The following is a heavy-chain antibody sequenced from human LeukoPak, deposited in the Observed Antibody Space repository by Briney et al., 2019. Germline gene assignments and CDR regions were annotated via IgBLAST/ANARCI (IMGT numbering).Heavy chain of an antibody. CDR2: ISSSAAYI. CDR3: ARGADYDFWSGYYSIGMDV. Sequence: PGGSLRLSCAASGFPFSGYSLHWVRQAPGKGLEWVSSISSSAAYIAYADSVKGRFTISRDNAKDSLYLQMNNLRAEDTAVYYCARGADYDFWSGYYSIGMDVWGQGTTVTVSS. J-gene: IGHJ6*02. CDR1: GFPFSGYS. D-gene: IGHD3-3*01. V-gene: IGHV3-21*04.